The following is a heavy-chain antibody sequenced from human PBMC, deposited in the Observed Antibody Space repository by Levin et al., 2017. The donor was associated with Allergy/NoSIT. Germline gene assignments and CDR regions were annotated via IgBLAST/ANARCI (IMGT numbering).Heavy chain of an antibody. CDR3: ARDGQVAAATTPDAFAI. J-gene: IGHJ3*02. CDR1: GFTFSSFW. D-gene: IGHD6-13*01. Sequence: GESLKISCAASGFTFSSFWMNWVRQAPGKGLEWVATIKQDGSEKYYVDSVKGRFTISRDNAKTSLYLQMNSLRAEDTAVYYCARDGQVAAATTPDAFAIWGQGTMVTVSS. CDR2: IKQDGSEK. V-gene: IGHV3-7*03.